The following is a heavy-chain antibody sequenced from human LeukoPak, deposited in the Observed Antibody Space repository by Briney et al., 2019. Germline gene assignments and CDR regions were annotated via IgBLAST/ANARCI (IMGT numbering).Heavy chain of an antibody. J-gene: IGHJ4*02. Sequence: GGSLRLSCAASGFTFSSYAMSWVRQAPGKGLEWVSAISGSGGSTYYADSVKGRFTISRDNAKNSLYLQMNSLRAEDTAVYYCARDKGIAVAGILGYWGQGTLVTVSS. CDR3: ARDKGIAVAGILGY. D-gene: IGHD6-19*01. V-gene: IGHV3-23*01. CDR2: ISGSGGST. CDR1: GFTFSSYA.